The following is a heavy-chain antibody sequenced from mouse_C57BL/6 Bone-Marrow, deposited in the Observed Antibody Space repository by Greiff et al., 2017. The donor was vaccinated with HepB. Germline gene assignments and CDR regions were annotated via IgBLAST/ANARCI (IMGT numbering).Heavy chain of an antibody. CDR2: FYPGSGSI. Sequence: QVQLKQSGAELVKPGASVKLSCKASGYTFTEYTIHWVKQRSGQGLEWIGWFYPGSGSIKYNEKFKDKTTLTADKSSSTVYMELSRLTSEDSAVYFCARHEPIYEDYDAWCAYWGQGTLVTVSA. CDR1: GYTFTEYT. J-gene: IGHJ3*01. D-gene: IGHD2-4*01. CDR3: ARHEPIYEDYDAWCAY. V-gene: IGHV1-62-2*01.